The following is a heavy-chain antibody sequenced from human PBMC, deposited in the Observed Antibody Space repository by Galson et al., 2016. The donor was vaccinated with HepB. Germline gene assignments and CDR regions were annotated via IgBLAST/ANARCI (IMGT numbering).Heavy chain of an antibody. D-gene: IGHD4-17*01. CDR3: ARNPDYGDYVRWFYP. J-gene: IGHJ5*02. CDR1: GFTFSRYT. V-gene: IGHV3-48*02. CDR2: ISSSSGAL. Sequence: SLRLSCAASGFTFSRYTMNWVRQAPGKGLEWVSSISSSSGALNYADSVKGRLHISRDNVKNSVSLQMNSLRDEDTAVYYCARNPDYGDYVRWFYPWGQGTLVTASS.